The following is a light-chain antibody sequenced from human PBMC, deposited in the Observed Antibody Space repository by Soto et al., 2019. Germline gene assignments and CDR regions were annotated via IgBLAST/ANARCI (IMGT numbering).Light chain of an antibody. CDR1: QSVSSY. CDR3: QQRSNWPPYT. J-gene: IGKJ2*01. CDR2: YAS. Sequence: EIVLTQSPATLSLSPGERATLSCRASQSVSSYLAWYQQKPGHAPRLLIYYASNRATDIPARFSGSGSGTDFTLTISSLEPADFAVYYCQQRSNWPPYTFGQGTKLEIK. V-gene: IGKV3-11*01.